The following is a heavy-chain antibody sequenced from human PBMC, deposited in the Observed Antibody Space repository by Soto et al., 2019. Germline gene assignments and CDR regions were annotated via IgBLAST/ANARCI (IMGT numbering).Heavy chain of an antibody. CDR2: IIPIFGTA. CDR1: GGTFSSYA. D-gene: IGHD3-10*01. CDR3: ARDPFDYGSGDFDP. V-gene: IGHV1-69*13. J-gene: IGHJ5*02. Sequence: SVRVSCKASGGTFSSYAISWVRQAPGQGLEWMGGIIPIFGTANYAQKFQGRVTITADGSTSTAYMELSSLRSEDTAVYYCARDPFDYGSGDFDPWGQGTLVTVSS.